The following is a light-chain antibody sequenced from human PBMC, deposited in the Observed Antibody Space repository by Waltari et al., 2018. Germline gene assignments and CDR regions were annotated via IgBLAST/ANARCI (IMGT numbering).Light chain of an antibody. CDR1: SPHLGSNS. J-gene: IGLJ2*01. CDR2: RNN. Sequence: QSVLTQPPSASGTPGQRVTLSCSGSSPHLGSNSLYLYHQLPGTAPKLLIYRNNQRPSGVPDRFSGSKSGTSASLAISGLRSEDEADYYCAAWDDSLSGVVFGGGTKLTVL. CDR3: AAWDDSLSGVV. V-gene: IGLV1-47*01.